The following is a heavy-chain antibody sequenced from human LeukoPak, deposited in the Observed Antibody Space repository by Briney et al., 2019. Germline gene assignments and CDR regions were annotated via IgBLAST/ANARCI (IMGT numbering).Heavy chain of an antibody. Sequence: GGSLRLSCVASGVTLSPYWMTWVRQAPGKGLEWVAAINTDGSGTYYVESVKGRFTVSRDNAKNSVYLQMNSLRAEDTAVYYCARVTGDWNIDYWGQGILVTVSS. CDR2: INTDGSGT. CDR1: GVTLSPYW. D-gene: IGHD1/OR15-1a*01. CDR3: ARVTGDWNIDY. V-gene: IGHV3-7*01. J-gene: IGHJ4*02.